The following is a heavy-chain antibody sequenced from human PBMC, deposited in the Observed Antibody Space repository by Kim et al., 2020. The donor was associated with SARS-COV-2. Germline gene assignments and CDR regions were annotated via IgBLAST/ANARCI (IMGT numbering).Heavy chain of an antibody. V-gene: IGHV4-39*01. CDR3: ATPAHTVCSGGSCYSLNYFDY. D-gene: IGHD2-15*01. CDR1: GGSISSSSYY. J-gene: IGHJ4*02. CDR2: IYYSGST. Sequence: SETLSLTCTVSGGSISSSSYYWGWIRQPPGKGLEWIGSIYYSGSTYYNPSLKSRVTISVDTSKNQFSLKLSSVTAADTAVYYCATPAHTVCSGGSCYSLNYFDYWGQGTLVTVSS.